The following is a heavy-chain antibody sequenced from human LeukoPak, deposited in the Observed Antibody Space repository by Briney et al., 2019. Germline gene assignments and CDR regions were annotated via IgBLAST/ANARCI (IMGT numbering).Heavy chain of an antibody. V-gene: IGHV3-48*03. J-gene: IGHJ4*02. CDR3: ARDGEWLVYYDY. Sequence: GGSLRLSCVASGFILSTSEMNWVRQAPGKGLEWVSFIASDSTIYYADSVRGRFTLSRDNAKNTLYLQMNSLRAEDTAVYYCARDGEWLVYYDYWGQGTLVTVSS. CDR2: IASDSTI. D-gene: IGHD6-19*01. CDR1: GFILSTSE.